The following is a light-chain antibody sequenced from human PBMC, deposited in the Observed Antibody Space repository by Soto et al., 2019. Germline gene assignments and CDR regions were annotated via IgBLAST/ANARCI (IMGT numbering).Light chain of an antibody. Sequence: EIVITQSPATLSVSPGERATLSCRASQSVSSNLAWYQQKPGQAPRLLIYGASTRATGIPARFSGSGSGTDFTLTISRLEPEDFAVFYCHQYGSSPQTFGQGTKVDIK. CDR2: GAS. CDR3: HQYGSSPQT. V-gene: IGKV3-15*01. CDR1: QSVSSN. J-gene: IGKJ1*01.